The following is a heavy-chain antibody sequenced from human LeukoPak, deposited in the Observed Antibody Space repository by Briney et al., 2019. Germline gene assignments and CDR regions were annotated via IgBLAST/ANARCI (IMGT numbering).Heavy chain of an antibody. D-gene: IGHD3-22*01. Sequence: PGGSLRLSCAASGFTFSSYAMGWVRQAPGKGLEWVSAISGSGGSTYYADSVKGRFTISRDNSKNTLYLQMNSLRAEDTAVYYCAKDLALSGVVVITLDYWGQGTLVTVSS. CDR3: AKDLALSGVVVITLDY. J-gene: IGHJ4*02. CDR2: ISGSGGST. CDR1: GFTFSSYA. V-gene: IGHV3-23*01.